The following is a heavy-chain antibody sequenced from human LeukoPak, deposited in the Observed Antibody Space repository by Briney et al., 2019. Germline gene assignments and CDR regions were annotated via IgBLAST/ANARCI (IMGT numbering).Heavy chain of an antibody. J-gene: IGHJ4*02. D-gene: IGHD6-13*01. Sequence: SETLSLTCTVSGGSISSYYWSWIRQAAGKGLQWIGRIYTSGSTDYNPSLKTRFTMSVDTSKNQFSLKLSSVTAADTAVYYCARGGSSWQSFDYWGQGTLVTVSS. V-gene: IGHV4-4*07. CDR2: IYTSGST. CDR3: ARGGSSWQSFDY. CDR1: GGSISSYY.